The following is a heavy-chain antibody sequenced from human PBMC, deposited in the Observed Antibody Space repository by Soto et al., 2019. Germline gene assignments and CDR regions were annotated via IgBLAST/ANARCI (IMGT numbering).Heavy chain of an antibody. V-gene: IGHV4-39*01. CDR1: GGYISSSSYY. D-gene: IGHD6-19*01. CDR3: ARGGGAVAGTFYFDY. J-gene: IGHJ4*02. CDR2: IYYSGST. Sequence: SETMSLTCTVSGGYISSSSYYWGWIRQPPVKGLEWIGSIYYSGSTYYNPSLKSRVTISVDTSKNQFSLKLSSVTAADTAVYYCARGGGAVAGTFYFDYWGQGTLVTVSS.